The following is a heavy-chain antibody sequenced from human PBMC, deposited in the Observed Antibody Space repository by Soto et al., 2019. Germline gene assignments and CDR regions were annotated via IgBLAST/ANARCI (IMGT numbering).Heavy chain of an antibody. CDR1: GYTFTSYG. J-gene: IGHJ6*02. D-gene: IGHD1-26*01. CDR2: ISAYNGNT. Sequence: QVQLVQSGAEVKKPGASVKVSCKASGYTFTSYGISWVRQAPGQGLEWMGWISAYNGNTNYAQKLQGRVTMTTDTSTSTAYMELRSLRSDDTAMYYCARVTVGATFGSDYYYGMDVWGQGTTVTVSS. V-gene: IGHV1-18*01. CDR3: ARVTVGATFGSDYYYGMDV.